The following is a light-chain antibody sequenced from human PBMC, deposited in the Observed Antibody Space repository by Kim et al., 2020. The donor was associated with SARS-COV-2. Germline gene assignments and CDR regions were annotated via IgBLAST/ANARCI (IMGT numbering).Light chain of an antibody. V-gene: IGKV3-20*01. J-gene: IGKJ1*01. CDR2: GAS. CDR3: QQYGSSPRT. Sequence: SPGERATLSCRASQSVSSSYLAWYQQKHGQAPRLVIYGASSRATGIPDRFSGSGSGTDFTLTISRLEPEDFAVYYCQQYGSSPRTFGQGIKVDIK. CDR1: QSVSSSY.